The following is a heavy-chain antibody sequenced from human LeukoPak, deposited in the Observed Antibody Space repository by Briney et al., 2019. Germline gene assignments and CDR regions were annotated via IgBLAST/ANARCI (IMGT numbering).Heavy chain of an antibody. Sequence: PGGSLRLSCAASGFTFDDYGMSWVRQAPGKGLEWVSGINWDGGSTGYAGSVKGRFTISRDNANHSLYLQMNSLRAEDTAFYYCARNIYSNSAFDYWGQGTLVTVSS. J-gene: IGHJ4*02. V-gene: IGHV3-20*04. D-gene: IGHD4-11*01. CDR2: INWDGGST. CDR3: ARNIYSNSAFDY. CDR1: GFTFDDYG.